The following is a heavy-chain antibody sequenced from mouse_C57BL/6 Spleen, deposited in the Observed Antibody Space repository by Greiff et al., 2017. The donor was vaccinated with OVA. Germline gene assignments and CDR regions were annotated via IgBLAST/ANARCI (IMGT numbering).Heavy chain of an antibody. CDR2: IRNKANGYTT. D-gene: IGHD1-1*01. CDR1: GFTFTDYY. CDR3: ARSYYGSSGWYFDV. V-gene: IGHV7-3*01. Sequence: EVQGVESGGGLVQPGGSLSLSCAASGFTFTDYYMSWVRQPPGKALEWLGFIRNKANGYTTEYSASVKGRFTISRDNSQSILYLQMNALRAEDSATYYCARSYYGSSGWYFDVWGTGTTVTVSS. J-gene: IGHJ1*03.